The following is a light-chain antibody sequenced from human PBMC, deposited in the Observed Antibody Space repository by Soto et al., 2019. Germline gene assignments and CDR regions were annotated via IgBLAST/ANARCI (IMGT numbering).Light chain of an antibody. CDR3: QQSYSTPRT. V-gene: IGKV1-39*01. CDR2: AAS. J-gene: IGKJ1*01. Sequence: DIQMTQSPSSLSASLGDRVTITCRASQSISSYLNWYQQKPGKAPKLLIYAASSLRSGVPSRFSGSGSGTDFTLTISSLQPEDFATYYCQQSYSTPRTFGQGTKVDI. CDR1: QSISSY.